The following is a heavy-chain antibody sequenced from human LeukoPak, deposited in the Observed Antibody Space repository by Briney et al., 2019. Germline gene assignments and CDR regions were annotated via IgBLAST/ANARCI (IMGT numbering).Heavy chain of an antibody. CDR1: GFTFSSYA. J-gene: IGHJ3*02. D-gene: IGHD3-22*01. Sequence: PGRSLRLSCAASGFTFSSYAMQWVRQAPGKGLEWVAVISYDGSNAYYADSVKGRFTISRDNSKNTLYVQMNSLRAEDTAVYYCARYYDSGGPSSRGACDIWGQGTMVTVSS. CDR3: ARYYDSGGPSSRGACDI. CDR2: ISYDGSNA. V-gene: IGHV3-30-3*01.